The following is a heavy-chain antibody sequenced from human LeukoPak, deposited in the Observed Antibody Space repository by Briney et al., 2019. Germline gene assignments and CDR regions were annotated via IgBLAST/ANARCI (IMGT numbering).Heavy chain of an antibody. J-gene: IGHJ4*02. CDR1: GFTVSSNY. V-gene: IGHV3-53*01. CDR2: IYSGGST. CDR3: ANPSAGYSSSWPDY. Sequence: GGSLRLSCAVSGFTVSSNYMSWVRQAPGKGLEWVSVIYSGGSTYYADSVKGRFTISRDNPKNTLYLQMNSLRAEDTAVYYCANPSAGYSSSWPDYWGQGTLVTVSS. D-gene: IGHD6-13*01.